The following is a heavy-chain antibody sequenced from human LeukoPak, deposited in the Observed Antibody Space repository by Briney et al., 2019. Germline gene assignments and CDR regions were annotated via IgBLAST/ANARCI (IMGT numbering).Heavy chain of an antibody. J-gene: IGHJ4*02. CDR1: GFSFNNYW. CDR3: ARQRTTTDLDY. Sequence: GGSLRLSCAASGFSFNNYWMHWVRQAPGRGLEWVANIKQDGSDKYYVDSVKGRFTISRDNAKNSLYLQMNSLRAEDTALYHCARQRTTTDLDYWGQGTLVTVSS. D-gene: IGHD4-17*01. CDR2: IKQDGSDK. V-gene: IGHV3-7*03.